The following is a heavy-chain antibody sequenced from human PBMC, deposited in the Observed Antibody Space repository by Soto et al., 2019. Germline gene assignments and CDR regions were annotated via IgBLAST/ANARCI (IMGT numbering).Heavy chain of an antibody. J-gene: IGHJ4*02. D-gene: IGHD6-13*01. CDR3: AKEGGYSNSWYIPAPIDS. CDR1: GPTFKTHA. V-gene: IGHV3-23*01. Sequence: LRLSCAVSGPTFKTHAMTWVRQAPGKGLEWVSSITGNGGSTFYTDSVKGRFTISRNNSRTTLYLQMNSLRAEDTAVYYCAKEGGYSNSWYIPAPIDSWGQGTLVTVS. CDR2: ITGNGGST.